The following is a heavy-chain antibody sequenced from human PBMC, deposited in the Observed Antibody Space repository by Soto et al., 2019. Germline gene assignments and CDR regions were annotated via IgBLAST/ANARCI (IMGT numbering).Heavy chain of an antibody. D-gene: IGHD2-2*01. CDR3: ARVVVVPAAIGDLYGMYV. V-gene: IGHV1-18*01. CDR2: ISAYNVNT. Sequence: ASVKVSCKASGDTLTSYGLSWVRQAPGQGLEWMGWISAYNVNTNYAQKLQDRVTMTTDRSTNTAYMELRSLRSDDTAVYYCARVVVVPAAIGDLYGMYVWGQGTTVTVSS. CDR1: GDTLTSYG. J-gene: IGHJ6*02.